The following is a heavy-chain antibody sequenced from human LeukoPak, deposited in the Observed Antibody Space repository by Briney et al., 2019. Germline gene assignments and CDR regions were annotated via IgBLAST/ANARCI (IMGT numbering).Heavy chain of an antibody. D-gene: IGHD6-19*01. J-gene: IGHJ4*02. Sequence: GGSLRLSCTASGFVSSNYMSWVRQTPGKGLEWVSVIYSGGITYYADSVKGRFTVSRDNSKNTVYLEMNSLRAEDTAVYYCARSSMAVAGTLDYRGQGTLVTVSS. CDR1: GFVSSNY. CDR2: IYSGGIT. V-gene: IGHV3-66*01. CDR3: ARSSMAVAGTLDY.